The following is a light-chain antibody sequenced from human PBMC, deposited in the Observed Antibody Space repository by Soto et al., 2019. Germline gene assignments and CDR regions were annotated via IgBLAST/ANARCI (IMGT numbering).Light chain of an antibody. CDR2: DAS. CDR1: QSISSW. Sequence: DIQMTQSPSTLSASVGDRVTITCRASQSISSWLAWYQQKPGKAPKLLIYDASSLESWVPSRFRGSGSGTEFTLAISSLQPDDFATYYCQQYNSYTWTFGQGNKVESK. CDR3: QQYNSYTWT. J-gene: IGKJ1*01. V-gene: IGKV1-5*01.